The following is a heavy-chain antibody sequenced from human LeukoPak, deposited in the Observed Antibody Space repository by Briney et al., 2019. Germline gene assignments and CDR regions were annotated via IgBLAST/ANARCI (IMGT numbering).Heavy chain of an antibody. Sequence: HPGGSLRLSCAASGFTFNTYAMSWVRQAPGKGLEWVSGITSGANTYYADSVKGRFTISRDNSENTLSLQMNSLRAEDTAIYYCAKARAGDITAAFNYWGQGTLVTVSS. J-gene: IGHJ4*02. D-gene: IGHD6-13*01. CDR2: ITSGANT. CDR1: GFTFNTYA. CDR3: AKARAGDITAAFNY. V-gene: IGHV3-23*01.